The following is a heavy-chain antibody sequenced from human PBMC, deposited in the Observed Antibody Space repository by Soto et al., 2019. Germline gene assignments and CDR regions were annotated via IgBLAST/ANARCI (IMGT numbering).Heavy chain of an antibody. CDR3: TTNRGEWYYFDY. CDR1: GGTFSSYA. D-gene: IGHD3-16*01. J-gene: IGHJ4*02. V-gene: IGHV1-69*13. CDR2: IIPIFGTA. Sequence: GASVKVSCKASGGTFSSYAISWVRQAPGQGLEWMGGIIPIFGTANYAQKFQGRVTITADESTSTAYIELSSLRSEDTAVYYCTTNRGEWYYFDYWGQGTLVTVSS.